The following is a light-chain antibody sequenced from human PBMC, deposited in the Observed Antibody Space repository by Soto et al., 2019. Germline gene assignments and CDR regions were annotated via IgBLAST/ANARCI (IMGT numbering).Light chain of an antibody. CDR1: QSVSTNY. CDR2: GAS. Sequence: ELVLTQSPGTLSLSPGERATLSCRASQSVSTNYLAWYQQKPGQAPRLLIHGASNRATGIPDRFGGSGSAKDFTLTISRLEPEDFAVYYCQHYGTSLVTFGGGTKVEIK. V-gene: IGKV3-20*01. CDR3: QHYGTSLVT. J-gene: IGKJ4*01.